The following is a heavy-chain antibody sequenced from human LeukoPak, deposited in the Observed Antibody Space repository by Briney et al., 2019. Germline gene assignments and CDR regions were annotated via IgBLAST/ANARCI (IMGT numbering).Heavy chain of an antibody. V-gene: IGHV3-48*04. J-gene: IGHJ4*02. Sequence: GGSLRLSCAASGFTISSYSMNWVRQAPGKGLEWLSYIDSETYGNTIYFPHTVKGRFTISRDNAKNSLYLQMNSLRAEDTAVYYCARDPAAWEVPFDYWGQGTLVTVSS. CDR2: IDSETYGNTI. CDR1: GFTISSYS. CDR3: ARDPAAWEVPFDY. D-gene: IGHD1-26*01.